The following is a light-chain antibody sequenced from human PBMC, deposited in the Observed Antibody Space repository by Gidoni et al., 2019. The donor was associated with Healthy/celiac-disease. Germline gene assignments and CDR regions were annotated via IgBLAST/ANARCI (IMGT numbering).Light chain of an antibody. J-gene: IGKJ2*01. V-gene: IGKV1-39*01. CDR1: QSISSY. Sequence: DIQMTQSPSSLSASVGDRVTITCRASQSISSYLNSYQQKPGKAPKLLIYAASSLQSGVPSRFSGSGSGTDFTLTISSLQPEDCATYYCQQSYSTPPAYTFGQGTKLEIK. CDR3: QQSYSTPPAYT. CDR2: AAS.